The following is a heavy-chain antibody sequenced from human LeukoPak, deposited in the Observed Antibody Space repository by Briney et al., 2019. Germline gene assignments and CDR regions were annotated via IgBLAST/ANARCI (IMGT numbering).Heavy chain of an antibody. J-gene: IGHJ4*01. D-gene: IGHD4-17*01. CDR3: GRHVAYAPFDI. V-gene: IGHV4-39*01. CDR2: WST. CDR1: GGSISRDY. Sequence: SETLSLTCTVFGGSISRDYWGWIRQPPGKGLEWLGSWSTSYESSRESRVTISVDASKNQFSLRLSSLTAADTAVYYCGRHVAYAPFDIWGHGTLVTVSS.